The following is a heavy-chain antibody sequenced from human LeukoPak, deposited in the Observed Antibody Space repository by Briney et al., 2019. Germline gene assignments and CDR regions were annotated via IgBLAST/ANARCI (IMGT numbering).Heavy chain of an antibody. V-gene: IGHV4-59*08. J-gene: IGHJ5*02. Sequence: SETLSLTCTVSGGPISSYYWSWIRQPPGKGLEWIGYIYYSGSTNYNPSLKSRVTISVDTSKNQFSLKLSSVTAADTAVYYCARGYSNYAFDPWGQGTLVTVSS. CDR1: GGPISSYY. CDR2: IYYSGST. D-gene: IGHD4-11*01. CDR3: ARGYSNYAFDP.